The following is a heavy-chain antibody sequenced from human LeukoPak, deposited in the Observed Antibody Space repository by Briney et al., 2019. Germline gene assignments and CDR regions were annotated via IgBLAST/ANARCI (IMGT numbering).Heavy chain of an antibody. CDR1: GFTFSSHG. V-gene: IGHV3-30*18. J-gene: IGHJ4*02. D-gene: IGHD3-10*01. Sequence: PGGSLRLSCAASGFTFSSHGMHWVRQAPGKGLEWVALISNGGTNEYYADSVKGRFTISRDNSRNTLYLQMNSLRAEDTAVYYCAKEGSGSREIDYWGQGTLVTVSS. CDR2: ISNGGTNE. CDR3: AKEGSGSREIDY.